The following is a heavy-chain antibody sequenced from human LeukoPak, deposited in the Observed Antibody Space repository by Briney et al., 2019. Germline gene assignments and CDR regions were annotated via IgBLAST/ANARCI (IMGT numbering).Heavy chain of an antibody. CDR3: ASSRGMGLFDP. CDR2: IYYNGNT. J-gene: IGHJ5*02. D-gene: IGHD3-10*01. CDR1: GGSISTYY. Sequence: SETLSLTCTVSGGSISTYYWSWTRQPPGKGLEWIGYIYYNGNTNYNPSLKSRVTISVDTSKKQFSLRLSSVTAADTAVYYCASSRGMGLFDPWGQGTLVTVSS. V-gene: IGHV4-59*01.